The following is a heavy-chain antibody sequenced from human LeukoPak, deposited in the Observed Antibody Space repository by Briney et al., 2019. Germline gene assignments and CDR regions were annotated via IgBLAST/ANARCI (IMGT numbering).Heavy chain of an antibody. CDR1: GYTFTSYD. D-gene: IGHD3-22*01. CDR2: INPNNGNT. CDR3: ARAMLCDSSGYKVRAFDY. V-gene: IGHV1-8*01. J-gene: IGHJ4*02. Sequence: ASVKVSCKASGYTFTSYDINWVRQAPGQRLEWMGWINPNNGNTYYAQKFQGRVTMTRNTSISTAYVELSGLRSEDTAVYVCARAMLCDSSGYKVRAFDYWGEGTLVTVSS.